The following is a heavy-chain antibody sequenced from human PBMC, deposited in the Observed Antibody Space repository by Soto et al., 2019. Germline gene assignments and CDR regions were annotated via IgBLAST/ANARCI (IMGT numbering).Heavy chain of an antibody. CDR1: GFTFSTYG. CDR2: ISYDGNNK. D-gene: IGHD1-1*01. J-gene: IGHJ4*02. V-gene: IGHV3-30*18. CDR3: AKSVYNWNDGFFDY. Sequence: QVQLVESGGGVVQPGRSLRLSCAASGFTFSTYGMHWVRQARGKGLEWVAVISYDGNNKYYADSVKCRFTISRDNSKNTLYLQMSSLRAEDTAVYYCAKSVYNWNDGFFDYWGQGTLVTVSS.